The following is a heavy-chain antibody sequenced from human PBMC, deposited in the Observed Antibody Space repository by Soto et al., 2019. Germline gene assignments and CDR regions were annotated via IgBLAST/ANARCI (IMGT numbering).Heavy chain of an antibody. CDR1: GGSFSGYY. CDR2: ITHSGST. D-gene: IGHD2-2*01. CDR3: ARGGRLGYCSSTSCYALRGGMDV. J-gene: IGHJ6*02. Sequence: QVQLQQWGAGLLKPSETLSLTCAVYGGSFSGYYWSWIRQPPGKGLEWIGEITHSGSTNYNPSLKSRLTISVDTSKNQLSLKLSSVTAADTAVYYCARGGRLGYCSSTSCYALRGGMDVWGQGTTVTVSS. V-gene: IGHV4-34*01.